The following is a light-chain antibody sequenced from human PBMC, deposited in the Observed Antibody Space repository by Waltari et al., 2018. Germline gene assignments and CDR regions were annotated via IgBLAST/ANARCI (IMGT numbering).Light chain of an antibody. CDR1: QDIGNE. CDR3: LQDHDYPYS. CDR2: GAS. J-gene: IGKJ2*01. V-gene: IGKV1-6*01. Sequence: AIQLTQFPSSLSAAVGDRVTIICRASQDIGNELGWYQQKPGIAPKPLIYGASFLQDGVTSRFSGSGSGTDFTLTISSLQPEDFASYLCLQDHDYPYSFGHGTKLE.